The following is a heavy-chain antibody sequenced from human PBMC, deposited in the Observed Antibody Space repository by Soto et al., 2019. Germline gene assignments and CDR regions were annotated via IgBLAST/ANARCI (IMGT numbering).Heavy chain of an antibody. Sequence: AASVKVSCKASGYTFTSYAMHWVRQAPGQRLEWMGWINAGNGNTKYSQKFQGRVTITRDTSASTAYMELSSLRSEDTAVYYCARAYDILTGSGRWFDPWGQGTLVTVSS. D-gene: IGHD3-9*01. CDR2: INAGNGNT. V-gene: IGHV1-3*01. CDR1: GYTFTSYA. CDR3: ARAYDILTGSGRWFDP. J-gene: IGHJ5*02.